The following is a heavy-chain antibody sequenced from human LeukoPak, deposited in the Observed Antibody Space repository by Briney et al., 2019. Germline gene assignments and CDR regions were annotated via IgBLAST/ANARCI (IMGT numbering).Heavy chain of an antibody. V-gene: IGHV4-34*01. D-gene: IGHD5-18*01. CDR3: ARHPRGGIQLNFFDY. CDR2: INHSGST. Sequence: PSETLSLTCAVYGGSFSGYYWSWIRQPPGKGLEWIGEINHSGSTNYNPSLKSRVTISVDTSKNQFSLKLSSVTAADTAVYYCARHPRGGIQLNFFDYWGQGTLVTVSS. J-gene: IGHJ4*02. CDR1: GGSFSGYY.